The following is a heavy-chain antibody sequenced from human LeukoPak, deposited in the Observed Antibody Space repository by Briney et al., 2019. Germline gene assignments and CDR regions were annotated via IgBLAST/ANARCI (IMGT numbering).Heavy chain of an antibody. Sequence: GGSLRLSCAASGFAFSSYGMSWVRQAPGKGLEWVSYISSSTSTIYYADSVKGRFTISRDNAKNSLYLQMNSLRAEDTAVYYCARDLWGVIDYWGQGTLVTVSS. D-gene: IGHD3-16*02. CDR3: ARDLWGVIDY. CDR1: GFAFSSYG. J-gene: IGHJ4*02. V-gene: IGHV3-48*01. CDR2: ISSSTSTI.